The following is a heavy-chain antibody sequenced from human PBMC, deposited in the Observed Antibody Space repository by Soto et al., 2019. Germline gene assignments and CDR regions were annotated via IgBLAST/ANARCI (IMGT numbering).Heavy chain of an antibody. J-gene: IGHJ4*02. CDR1: GGSMTGYF. CDR3: ARTHWVSGTEY. Sequence: QVQLQESGPGLVKPSETLSLTCTVSGGSMTGYFWSWIRQPAGKALEWIGHVYNSGNTDYNPSLASRIXXXVXXSKRQFSLKVKSVTAADTAVYYCARTHWVSGTEYWGQGILVTVSS. D-gene: IGHD6-19*01. V-gene: IGHV4-4*07. CDR2: VYNSGNT.